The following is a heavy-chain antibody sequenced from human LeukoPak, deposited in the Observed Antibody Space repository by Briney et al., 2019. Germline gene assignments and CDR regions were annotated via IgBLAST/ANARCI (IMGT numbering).Heavy chain of an antibody. D-gene: IGHD1-26*01. Sequence: GGSLRLSCAASGFTFSTYALSWVRQAPGKGLEWVSGVSGTGRGTNYADSVKGRFTISRDNSKNTVYLRMNSLRAEDTAVYYCAEDRMGYHYSPDYWGQGTLVTVSS. V-gene: IGHV3-23*01. CDR2: VSGTGRGT. J-gene: IGHJ4*02. CDR3: AEDRMGYHYSPDY. CDR1: GFTFSTYA.